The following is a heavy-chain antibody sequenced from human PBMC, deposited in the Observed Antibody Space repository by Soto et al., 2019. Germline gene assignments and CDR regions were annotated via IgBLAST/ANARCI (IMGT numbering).Heavy chain of an antibody. CDR2: SRNKDHSYST. CDR3: VRGHWSFDY. D-gene: IGHD2-8*02. Sequence: PGGSLRLSCAASGFTLIDHYMDWVRQAPGKGLEWVARSRNKDHSYSTEYAASVKGRFTISRDDSQNSLYLLMTSLKAEDTAVYYCVRGHWSFDYWGQGTVVPSPQ. J-gene: IGHJ4*02. V-gene: IGHV3-72*01. CDR1: GFTLIDHY.